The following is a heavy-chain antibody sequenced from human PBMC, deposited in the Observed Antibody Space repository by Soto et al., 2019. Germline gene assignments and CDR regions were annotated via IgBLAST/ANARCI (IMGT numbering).Heavy chain of an antibody. Sequence: QVQLQESGPGLVKPSETLSLTCAVSGDSISSYYCMWIRQPPGKGLESIGYLYYGRSANYNPSLKSGVTLSVDSSTNQCSPTLSSMTAADTAVYYCTLRSMAVVREYWGQVTLVTVSS. CDR2: LYYGRSA. J-gene: IGHJ4*02. CDR3: TLRSMAVVREY. D-gene: IGHD3-22*01. V-gene: IGHV4-59*01. CDR1: GDSISSYY.